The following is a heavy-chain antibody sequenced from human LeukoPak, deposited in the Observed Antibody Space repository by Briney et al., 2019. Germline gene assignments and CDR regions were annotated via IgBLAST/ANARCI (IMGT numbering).Heavy chain of an antibody. D-gene: IGHD3-10*01. CDR2: INHSGST. J-gene: IGHJ5*02. V-gene: IGHV4-34*01. Sequence: SETLSLTCAVYGGSFSGYYWSWIRQPPGKGLEWIGEINHSGSTNYNPSLKSRVTISIDTSKNQFSLKLISLTAADTAIYYCARSYMVRGVRSWFDPWGQGTLVTVSS. CDR1: GGSFSGYY. CDR3: ARSYMVRGVRSWFDP.